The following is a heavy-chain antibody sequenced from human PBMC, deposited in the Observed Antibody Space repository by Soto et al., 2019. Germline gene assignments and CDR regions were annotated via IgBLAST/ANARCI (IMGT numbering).Heavy chain of an antibody. D-gene: IGHD2-2*01. CDR3: AKRTISDSTSGPYNWLDP. CDR1: GGSISNHY. Sequence: QVQLQESGPGLVKPSETLSLTCTVSGGSISNHYWNWFRQPPGRGLEWIGCVYNSGSTIYNPSLESRVTISVDTSKNQFSLSLSSVAAADTAVYYCAKRTISDSTSGPYNWLDPWGQGALVTVSS. J-gene: IGHJ5*02. CDR2: VYNSGST. V-gene: IGHV4-59*08.